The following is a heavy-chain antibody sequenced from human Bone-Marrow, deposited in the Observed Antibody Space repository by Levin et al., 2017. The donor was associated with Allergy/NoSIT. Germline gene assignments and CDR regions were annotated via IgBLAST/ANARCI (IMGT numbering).Heavy chain of an antibody. V-gene: IGHV4-59*08. CDR3: ARHSTYSSGFYY. CDR2: IYYSGGT. CDR1: RGSVSSYY. D-gene: IGHD6-25*01. J-gene: IGHJ4*02. Sequence: SSETLSLTCTVSRGSVSSYYWSWIRQSPGKGLEWIGYIYYSGGTNSNPTLKSRVTMSLDTSKNHFSLELTSVTAADTAVYYCARHSTYSSGFYYWGQGTLVTVSS.